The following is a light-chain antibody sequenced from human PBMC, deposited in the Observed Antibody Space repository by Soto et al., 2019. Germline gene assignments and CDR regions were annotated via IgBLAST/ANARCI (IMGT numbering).Light chain of an antibody. V-gene: IGKV3-20*01. CDR2: DAS. J-gene: IGKJ1*01. CDR1: QTLTNTY. Sequence: EIVLTQSPGTLSLSPGERATLSCRASQTLTNTYLAWYQHKPGQAPRLLIFDASTSATGIPDRFSGSGSGTDFTLTIGRLEPEDFAVYCCQLYGVSPKTFGQGTNVEVK. CDR3: QLYGVSPKT.